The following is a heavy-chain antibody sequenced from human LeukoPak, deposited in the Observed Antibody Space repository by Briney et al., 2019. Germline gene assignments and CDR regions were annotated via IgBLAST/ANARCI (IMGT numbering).Heavy chain of an antibody. CDR3: ASRSTVTTLYFDY. CDR1: GGSFSGYY. D-gene: IGHD4-17*01. CDR2: INHSGGT. Sequence: SETLSLTCAVYGGSFSGYYWSWIRQPPGKGLEWIGEINHSGGTNYNPSLKSRVTISVGTSKNQFSLKLSSVTAADTAVYYCASRSTVTTLYFDYWGQGTLVTVSS. J-gene: IGHJ4*02. V-gene: IGHV4-34*01.